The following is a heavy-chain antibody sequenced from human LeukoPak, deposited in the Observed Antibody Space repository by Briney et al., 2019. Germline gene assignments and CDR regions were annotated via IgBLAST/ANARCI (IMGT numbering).Heavy chain of an antibody. Sequence: GGSLRLSCAASGFTFSNYWMTWVRQAPGKGLEWVASIKQDGSEKYYVDSVKGRFTISRDNAKNSLYLQMNSLRAEDTAVFYCARDKSAGADTGSSFYYWGQGALVTVSS. CDR2: IKQDGSEK. J-gene: IGHJ4*02. V-gene: IGHV3-7*03. CDR1: GFTFSNYW. CDR3: ARDKSAGADTGSSFYY. D-gene: IGHD3-10*01.